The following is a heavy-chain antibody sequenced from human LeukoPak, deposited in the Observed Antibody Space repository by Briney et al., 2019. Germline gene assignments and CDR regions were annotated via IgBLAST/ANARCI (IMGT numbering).Heavy chain of an antibody. CDR1: GFTLSSYA. J-gene: IGHJ4*02. CDR2: ISGSGGST. CDR3: ATTDIVATISYFDY. Sequence: PGGSLRLSCAASGFTLSSYAMSWVRQAPGKGLEWVSAISGSGGSTYYADSVKGRFTISRDNSKNTLYLQMNSLRAEDTAVYYCATTDIVATISYFDYWGQGTLVTVSS. D-gene: IGHD5-12*01. V-gene: IGHV3-23*01.